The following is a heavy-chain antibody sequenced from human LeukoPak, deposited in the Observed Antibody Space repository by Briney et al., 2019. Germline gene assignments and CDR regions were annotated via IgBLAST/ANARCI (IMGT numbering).Heavy chain of an antibody. J-gene: IGHJ4*02. CDR3: ARNSWDSSGYDFDY. V-gene: IGHV1-2*02. CDR1: GYTFTGYY. D-gene: IGHD3-22*01. CDR2: INPNSGGT. Sequence: ASVKVSCKASGYTFTGYYMHWVRQAPGQGLEWMGWINPNSGGTNYAQKFQGRVTMTRDMSTSTVYMELSSLRSEDTAVYYCARNSWDSSGYDFDYWGQGTLVTVSS.